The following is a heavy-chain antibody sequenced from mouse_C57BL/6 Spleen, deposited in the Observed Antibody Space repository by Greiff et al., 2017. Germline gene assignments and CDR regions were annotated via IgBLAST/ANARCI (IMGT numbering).Heavy chain of an antibody. CDR3: AREGTAQAPFAY. J-gene: IGHJ3*01. CDR2: IYPGSGST. V-gene: IGHV1-55*01. CDR1: GYTFTSYW. D-gene: IGHD3-2*02. Sequence: QVQLQQPGAELVKPGASVKMSCKASGYTFTSYWITWVKQRPGQGLEWIGDIYPGSGSTNYNEKFKSKATLTVDTSSSTAYMQLSSLTSEASAVYYCAREGTAQAPFAYWGQGTLVTVSA.